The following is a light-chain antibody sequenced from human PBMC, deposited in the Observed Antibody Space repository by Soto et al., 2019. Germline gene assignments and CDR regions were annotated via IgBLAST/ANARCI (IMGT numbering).Light chain of an antibody. J-gene: IGLJ2*01. V-gene: IGLV2-14*01. CDR2: DVS. CDR3: SSYTRSSTLVV. Sequence: QSALTQPASVSGSPGQSITISCTGTSSDFGAYNYVSWYQQHPGKAPKLMIYDVSNRPSGVSNRFSGSKSGNTASLTISGLQAEDEADYYCSSYTRSSTLVVFGGGTKVTVL. CDR1: SSDFGAYNY.